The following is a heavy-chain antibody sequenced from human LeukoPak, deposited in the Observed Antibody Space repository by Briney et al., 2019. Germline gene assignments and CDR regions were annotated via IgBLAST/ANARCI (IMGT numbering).Heavy chain of an antibody. V-gene: IGHV1-69*13. Sequence: SVKVSCKASGGTFSSYAISWVRQAPGQGLEWMGGIIPIFGTANYAQKFQGRVTITADESTSTAYMELSSLRSEDTAVYYCAGRRSYDILTGPFYYMDVWGKGTTVTVSS. CDR1: GGTFSSYA. J-gene: IGHJ6*03. CDR2: IIPIFGTA. D-gene: IGHD3-9*01. CDR3: AGRRSYDILTGPFYYMDV.